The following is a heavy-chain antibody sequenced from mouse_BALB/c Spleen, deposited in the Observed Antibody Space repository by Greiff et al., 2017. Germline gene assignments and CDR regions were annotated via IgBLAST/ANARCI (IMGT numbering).Heavy chain of an antibody. V-gene: IGHV1S29*02. D-gene: IGHD2-14*01. CDR1: GYTFTDYN. CDR3: ARYEYRYDAMDY. Sequence: EVQLQQSGPELVKPGASVKISCKASGYTFTDYNMHWVKQSHGKSLEWIGYIYPYNGGTGYNQKFKSKATLTVDNSSSTAYMELRSLTSEDSAVYYCARYEYRYDAMDYWGQGTSVTVSS. CDR2: IYPYNGGT. J-gene: IGHJ4*01.